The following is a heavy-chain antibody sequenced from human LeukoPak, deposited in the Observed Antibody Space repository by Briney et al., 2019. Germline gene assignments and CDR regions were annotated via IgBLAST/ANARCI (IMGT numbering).Heavy chain of an antibody. V-gene: IGHV4-30-2*01. CDR3: ARDRVYCSGGSCYWVFDY. D-gene: IGHD2-15*01. Sequence: PSETLSLTCTVSGGSISSGGYSWSWIRQPPGKGLEWIGCIYHSGSTYYNPSLKSRVTISVDRSKNQFSLKLSSVTAADTAVYYCARDRVYCSGGSCYWVFDYWGQGTLVTVSS. CDR1: GGSISSGGYS. J-gene: IGHJ4*02. CDR2: IYHSGST.